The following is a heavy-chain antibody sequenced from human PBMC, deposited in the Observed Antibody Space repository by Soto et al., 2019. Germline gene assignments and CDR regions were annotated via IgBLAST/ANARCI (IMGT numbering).Heavy chain of an antibody. CDR2: ISGSGGST. CDR3: AKPNYDSSGYDAFDI. V-gene: IGHV3-23*01. Sequence: EVQLLESGGGVVQPGGSLRLSCAASGFTFDGYAMSWVRQAPGKGLEWVSAISGSGGSTYYADSVKGRFTISRDNSKNTLYLQMNSLRAEDTAVYYCAKPNYDSSGYDAFDIWGQGTMVTVSS. J-gene: IGHJ3*02. D-gene: IGHD3-22*01. CDR1: GFTFDGYA.